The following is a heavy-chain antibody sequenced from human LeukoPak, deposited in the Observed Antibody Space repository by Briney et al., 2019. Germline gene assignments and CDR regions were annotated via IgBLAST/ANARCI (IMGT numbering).Heavy chain of an antibody. J-gene: IGHJ6*02. V-gene: IGHV3-23*01. Sequence: GGSLRLSCAASGFTLTNFAMSWVRQAPGKGLEWVSVIVGSDDGKYYADSVKGRFTISRDNSKNTLYLQMGSLRGEDTAVYYCAEASGYCGSTACYVMDVWGQGTTVTVSS. CDR2: IVGSDDGK. CDR3: AEASGYCGSTACYVMDV. D-gene: IGHD2-2*01. CDR1: GFTLTNFA.